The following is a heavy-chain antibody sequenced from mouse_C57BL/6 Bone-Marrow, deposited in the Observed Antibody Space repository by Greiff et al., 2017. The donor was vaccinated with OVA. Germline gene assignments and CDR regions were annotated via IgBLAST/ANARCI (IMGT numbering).Heavy chain of an antibody. CDR3: AREGGYYDDY. CDR2: ISDGGSYT. Sequence: DVKLVESGGGLVKPGGSLKLSCAASGFTFSSYAMSWVRQTPEKRLEWVATISDGGSYTYYPDNVKGRFTISRDNAKNNLYLQMSHLKSEDTAMYYCAREGGYYDDYWGQGTTLTVSS. J-gene: IGHJ2*01. D-gene: IGHD2-4*01. CDR1: GFTFSSYA. V-gene: IGHV5-4*01.